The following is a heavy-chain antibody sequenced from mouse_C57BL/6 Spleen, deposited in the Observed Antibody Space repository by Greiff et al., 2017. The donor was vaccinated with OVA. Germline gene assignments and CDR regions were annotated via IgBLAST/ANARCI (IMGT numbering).Heavy chain of an antibody. CDR2: INPNNGGT. V-gene: IGHV1-26*01. Sequence: EVQLQQSGPELVKPGASVKISCKASGYTFTDYYMNWVKQSHGKSLEWIGDINPNNGGTSYNQKFKGKATLTVDKSSSTAYMELRSLTSEDSAVYYCASRSSDYCDYWGQGTTLTVSS. J-gene: IGHJ2*01. CDR3: ASRSSDYCDY. D-gene: IGHD1-1*01. CDR1: GYTFTDYY.